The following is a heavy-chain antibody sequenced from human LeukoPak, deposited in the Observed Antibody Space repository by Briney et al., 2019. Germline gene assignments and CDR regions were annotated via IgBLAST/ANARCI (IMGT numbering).Heavy chain of an antibody. CDR1: GFTFSDYA. CDR2: ISGSGGST. J-gene: IGHJ4*02. D-gene: IGHD4-17*01. CDR3: AKSVESAVTTNPYFDF. Sequence: GGSLRLSCAASGFTFSDYAMSWVRQALGKGLKWVSVISGSGGSTRNADSVKGRFTISRDNSKNILYLQMNSLRAEDTAVYYCAKSVESAVTTNPYFDFWGQGALVTVSS. V-gene: IGHV3-23*01.